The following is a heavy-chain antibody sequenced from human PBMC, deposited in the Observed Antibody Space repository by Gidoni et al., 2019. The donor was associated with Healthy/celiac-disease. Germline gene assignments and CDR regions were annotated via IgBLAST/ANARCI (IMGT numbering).Heavy chain of an antibody. CDR3: AKNYGSGSYFPLWFDP. Sequence: EVQLLESGGGLVQPGGSLRLSCAASGFTFSSHAMSWVRQAPGKGLEWVSAISGSGGSTYYADSVKGRFTISRDNSKNTLYLQMNSLRAEDTAVYYCAKNYGSGSYFPLWFDPWGQGTLVTVSS. V-gene: IGHV3-23*01. J-gene: IGHJ5*02. CDR2: ISGSGGST. CDR1: GFTFSSHA. D-gene: IGHD3-10*01.